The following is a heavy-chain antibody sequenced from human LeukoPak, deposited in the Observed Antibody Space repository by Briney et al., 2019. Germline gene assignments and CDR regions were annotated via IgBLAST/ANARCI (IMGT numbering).Heavy chain of an antibody. CDR2: IWDDGSNK. CDR1: GFTFSSYW. J-gene: IGHJ6*03. CDR3: ASTPFYCSGSSCPYYMDV. D-gene: IGHD2-15*01. V-gene: IGHV3-33*08. Sequence: GGSLRLSCAASGFTFSSYWMHWVRQAPGKGLEWVAAIWDDGSNKYYADSVKGRFTISRDNSKNTLYLQMNSLRAEDTAVYYCASTPFYCSGSSCPYYMDVWGKGTTVTVSS.